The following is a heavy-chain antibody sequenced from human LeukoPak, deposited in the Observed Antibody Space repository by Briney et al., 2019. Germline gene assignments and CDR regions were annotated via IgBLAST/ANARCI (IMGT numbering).Heavy chain of an antibody. J-gene: IGHJ4*02. V-gene: IGHV3-7*04. CDR2: IKQDGSEK. D-gene: IGHD4-23*01. CDR1: GLTFSSSW. CDR3: ARNYGGNSAG. Sequence: PGGSLRLSCAASGLTFSSSWMSWARLAPGRGLEWVANIKQDGSEKYYVDSVKGRFTISRDNAKNSLYLQMNSLRDEDTAVYYCARNYGGNSAGWGQGTLVTVSS.